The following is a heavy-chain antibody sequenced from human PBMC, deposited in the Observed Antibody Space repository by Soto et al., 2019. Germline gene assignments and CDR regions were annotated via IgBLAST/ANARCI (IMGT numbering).Heavy chain of an antibody. Sequence: PGGSLRLSCAASGFTFRNYGMNWVRQAPGKGLEWVSYIGFDGGTKYYADSVKGRFTISRDNSKNSLFLQMDSLRAEDTAVYYCAKRPDAEYSSTWYSMDYWGQGTLVTLSS. J-gene: IGHJ4*02. CDR2: IGFDGGTK. CDR1: GFTFRNYG. D-gene: IGHD6-13*01. V-gene: IGHV3-48*01. CDR3: AKRPDAEYSSTWYSMDY.